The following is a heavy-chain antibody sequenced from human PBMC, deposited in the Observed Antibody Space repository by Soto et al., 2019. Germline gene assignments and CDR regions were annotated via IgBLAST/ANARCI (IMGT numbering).Heavy chain of an antibody. CDR1: GGSFSGYY. CDR2: INHSGST. CDR3: ARRRIAARLIAYWYFDL. D-gene: IGHD6-6*01. J-gene: IGHJ2*01. V-gene: IGHV4-34*01. Sequence: PSETLSLTCAVYGGSFSGYYWSWIRQPPGKGLEWIGEINHSGSTNYNPSLKSRVTISVDTSKNQFSLKLSSVTAADTAVYYCARRRIAARLIAYWYFDLWGRGTLVTVS.